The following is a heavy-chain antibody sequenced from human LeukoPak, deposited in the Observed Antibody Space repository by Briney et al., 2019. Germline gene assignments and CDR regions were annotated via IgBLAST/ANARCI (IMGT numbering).Heavy chain of an antibody. Sequence: GGSLRLSCAASGFAFSSYAMSWVRQAPGKGLEWVSAISGSGGSTYYADSVKGRFTISRDNSKNTLYLQVNSLRAEDTAVYYCAKQTRPQLERRLGFDYWGQGTLVTVSS. CDR3: AKQTRPQLERRLGFDY. CDR1: GFAFSSYA. J-gene: IGHJ4*02. V-gene: IGHV3-23*01. CDR2: ISGSGGST. D-gene: IGHD1-1*01.